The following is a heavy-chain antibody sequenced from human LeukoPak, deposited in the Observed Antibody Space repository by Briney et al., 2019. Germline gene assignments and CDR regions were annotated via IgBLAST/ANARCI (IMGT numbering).Heavy chain of an antibody. CDR1: GFTFSSYE. J-gene: IGHJ6*04. V-gene: IGHV3-48*03. Sequence: GGSLRLSCAASGFTFSSYEMSWVRQAPGKGLEWVSYISSSGSTIYYADSVKGRFTISRDNAKNSLYLQMNSLRAEDTAVYYCAELGVTMIGGVWGKGTTVTISS. CDR2: ISSSGSTI. D-gene: IGHD3-10*02. CDR3: AELGVTMIGGV.